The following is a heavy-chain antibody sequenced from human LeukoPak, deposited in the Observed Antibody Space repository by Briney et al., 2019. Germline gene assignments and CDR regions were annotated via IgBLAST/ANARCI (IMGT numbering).Heavy chain of an antibody. D-gene: IGHD6-19*01. CDR2: ISGSGGST. V-gene: IGHV3-23*01. CDR1: GFTFSSYA. CDR3: AKGRGLAVAGPSDY. J-gene: IGHJ4*02. Sequence: PGGPLRLSCAASGFTFSSYAMSWVRQAPGKGLEWVSAISGSGGSTYYADSVKGRFTISRDNSKNTLYLQMNSLRAEDTAVYYCAKGRGLAVAGPSDYWGQGTLVTVSS.